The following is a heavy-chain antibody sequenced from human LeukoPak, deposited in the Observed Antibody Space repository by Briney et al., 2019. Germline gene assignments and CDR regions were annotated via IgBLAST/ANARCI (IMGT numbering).Heavy chain of an antibody. CDR2: IKQDGSEK. V-gene: IGHV3-7*03. CDR3: ATTRGFDY. J-gene: IGHJ4*02. Sequence: PGGSLSLSCAASGFGFSNNWLSWVRKAQGTGLGWVANIKQDGSEKYYVDSVKGRFTISRDNAENSLYLQMNSLRAEDTAVYYCATTRGFDYWGQGTLVTVSS. D-gene: IGHD1-1*01. CDR1: GFGFSNNW.